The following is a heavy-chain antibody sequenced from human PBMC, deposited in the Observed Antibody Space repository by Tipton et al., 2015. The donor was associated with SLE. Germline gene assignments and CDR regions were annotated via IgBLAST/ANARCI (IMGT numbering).Heavy chain of an antibody. J-gene: IGHJ3*02. Sequence: SLRLSCAASGFTFNSHAMSWVRQAPGKGLEWVSAISGSGDITSYTDSVKGRFTISRDNSKNTLFLQMNSLRAEDTAVYYCAKDRRLWPLFFDIWGQGTMVTDST. CDR3: AKDRRLWPLFFDI. CDR2: ISGSGDIT. D-gene: IGHD3-16*01. CDR1: GFTFNSHA. V-gene: IGHV3-23*01.